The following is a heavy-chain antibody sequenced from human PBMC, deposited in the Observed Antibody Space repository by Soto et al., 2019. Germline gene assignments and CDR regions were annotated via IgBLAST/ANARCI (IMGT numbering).Heavy chain of an antibody. J-gene: IGHJ4*02. CDR3: ARGLAAAGSLIDY. V-gene: IGHV3-48*01. CDR1: GFTFSSYS. Sequence: EVQLVESGGGLVQPGGSLRLSCAASGFTFSSYSMNWVRQAPGKGLEWVSYISSSSSTIYYADSVKGRFTISRDNDKNSLYLQMNRLRAEDTAVYYCARGLAAAGSLIDYWGQGTLVTVSS. D-gene: IGHD6-13*01. CDR2: ISSSSSTI.